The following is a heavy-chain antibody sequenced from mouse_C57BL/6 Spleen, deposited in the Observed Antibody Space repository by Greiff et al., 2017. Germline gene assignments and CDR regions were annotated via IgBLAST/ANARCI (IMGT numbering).Heavy chain of an antibody. V-gene: IGHV1-64*01. CDR3: AIDSGSSAWFAY. J-gene: IGHJ3*01. D-gene: IGHD1-1*01. CDR1: GYTFTSYW. CDR2: IHPNSGST. Sequence: QVQLQQPGAELVKPGASVKLSCKASGYTFTSYWMHWVKQRPGQGLAWIGMIHPNSGSTNYNEKVKTKATLTVDTSSRTVYLQLRSLTSEDSAVYYCAIDSGSSAWFAYWGKGTLVTVSA.